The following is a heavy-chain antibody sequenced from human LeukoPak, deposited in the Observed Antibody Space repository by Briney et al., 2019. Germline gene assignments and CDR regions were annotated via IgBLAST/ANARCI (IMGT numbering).Heavy chain of an antibody. CDR2: INAGNGNT. V-gene: IGHV1-3*01. Sequence: ASVKVSCKASGYTFTSYAMHWVRQAPGQRLEWMGWINAGNGNTKYSQKFQGRVTITRDTSASTAYMELSSLRSEDTAVYYCARADTAKTFAFDYWGQGTLVTVSS. J-gene: IGHJ4*02. CDR1: GYTFTSYA. CDR3: ARADTAKTFAFDY. D-gene: IGHD5-18*01.